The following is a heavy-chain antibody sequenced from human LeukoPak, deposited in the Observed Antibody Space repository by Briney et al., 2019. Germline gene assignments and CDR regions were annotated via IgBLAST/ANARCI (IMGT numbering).Heavy chain of an antibody. V-gene: IGHV4-59*12. CDR1: GGSISSYY. CDR3: ARGVGCCSGGSCYSHYYYYMDV. D-gene: IGHD2-15*01. CDR2: IYYSGST. J-gene: IGHJ6*03. Sequence: SETLSLTCTVSGGSISSYYWSWIRQPPGKGLEWIGYIYYSGSTNYNPSLKSRVTISVDTSKNQFSLKLSSVTAADTAVYYCARGVGCCSGGSCYSHYYYYMDVWGKGTTVTISS.